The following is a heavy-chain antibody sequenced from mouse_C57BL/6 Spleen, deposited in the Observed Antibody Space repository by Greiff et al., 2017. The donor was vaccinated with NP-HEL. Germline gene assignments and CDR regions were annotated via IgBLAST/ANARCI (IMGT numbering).Heavy chain of an antibody. Sequence: EVKVVESGGGLVQPGGSLSLSCAASGFTFTDYYMSWVRQPPGKALEWLGFIRNKANGYTTEYSASVKGRFTISRDNSQSILYLQMNALRAEDSATYYCARFYYYGYWYFDVWGTGTTVTVSS. V-gene: IGHV7-3*01. CDR2: IRNKANGYTT. CDR1: GFTFTDYY. J-gene: IGHJ1*03. CDR3: ARFYYYGYWYFDV. D-gene: IGHD1-1*01.